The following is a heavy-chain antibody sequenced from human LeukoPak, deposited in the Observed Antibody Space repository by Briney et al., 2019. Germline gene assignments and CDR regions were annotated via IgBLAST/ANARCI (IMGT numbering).Heavy chain of an antibody. V-gene: IGHV3-48*01. D-gene: IGHD3-22*01. CDR1: GFNFNNYN. CDR3: ARSYMIADAFDI. CDR2: ITLSSSTI. J-gene: IGHJ3*02. Sequence: GGSLRLSCVASGFNFNNYNMNWVRQAPGKGLEWVSYITLSSSTIYYADSVKGRFTISRDNAKNSVYLQMNSLRAEDTAVYYCARSYMIADAFDIWGQGTMVTVSS.